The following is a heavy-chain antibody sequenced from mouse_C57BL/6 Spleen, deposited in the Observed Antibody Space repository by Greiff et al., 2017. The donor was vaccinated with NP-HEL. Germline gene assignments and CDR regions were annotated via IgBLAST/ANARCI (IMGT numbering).Heavy chain of an antibody. CDR2: IYPGSGSI. CDR1: GYTFTEYA. J-gene: IGHJ4*01. CDR3: AREVIRAVKAKCYAMDY. D-gene: IGHD1-1*01. V-gene: IGHV1-62-2*01. Sequence: QVQLQQSGAELVKPGASVKLSCKASGYTFTEYAIPWVKQTPGQGLEWIGCIYPGSGSIKYNEKFKDKSTLTADKSSSTVYMELSRLTSEDSAVNFWAREVIRAVKAKCYAMDYWGQGTSVTVSS.